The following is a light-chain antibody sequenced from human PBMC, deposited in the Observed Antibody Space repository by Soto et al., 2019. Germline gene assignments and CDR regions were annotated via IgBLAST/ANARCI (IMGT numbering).Light chain of an antibody. Sequence: EVVMTQSPATLSVSPGEGVTLSCRASQGIGDTLAWYQHKPGQTPRLLIYDTSTRATGVPARFSGSRSGPEFTLTISSLQPDDFATYYCQHYNSYSEAFGQRTKVDIK. V-gene: IGKV3-15*01. CDR2: DTS. J-gene: IGKJ1*01. CDR3: QHYNSYSEA. CDR1: QGIGDT.